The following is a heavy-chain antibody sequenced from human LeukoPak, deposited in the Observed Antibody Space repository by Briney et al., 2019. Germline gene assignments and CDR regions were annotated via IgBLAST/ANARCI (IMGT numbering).Heavy chain of an antibody. V-gene: IGHV3-48*02. J-gene: IGHJ4*02. CDR3: VREDPSEYGSIDY. D-gene: IGHD3-10*01. CDR2: ISRSSSSK. Sequence: GGSLRLSCAASGFTFSSYSMNWVRQAPGKGLEWVAYISRSSSSKHYADSVKGRFTISRDNAKNSLYLQMSSLRDEDTAVYYCVREDPSEYGSIDYWGQGSLVTVSS. CDR1: GFTFSSYS.